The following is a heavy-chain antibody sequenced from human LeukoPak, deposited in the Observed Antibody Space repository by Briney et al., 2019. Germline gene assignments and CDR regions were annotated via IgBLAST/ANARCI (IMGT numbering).Heavy chain of an antibody. CDR2: IIPIFGTA. J-gene: IGHJ4*02. Sequence: ASVKVSCKASGYTFTSYGISWVRQAPGQGLEWMGRIIPIFGTANYAQKFQGRVTITTDESTSTAYMELSSLRSEDTAVYYCARESRDYGRSYWGQGTLVTVSS. CDR1: GYTFTSYG. V-gene: IGHV1-69*05. D-gene: IGHD4/OR15-4a*01. CDR3: ARESRDYGRSY.